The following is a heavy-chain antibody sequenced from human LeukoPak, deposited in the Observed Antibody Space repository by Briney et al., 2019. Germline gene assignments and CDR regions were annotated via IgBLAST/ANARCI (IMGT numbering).Heavy chain of an antibody. V-gene: IGHV4-4*07. D-gene: IGHD6-19*01. J-gene: IGHJ4*02. CDR1: GGSISCYY. CDR2: IYTSGST. CDR3: ARLYSSGWYYFDY. Sequence: SETLSLTCTVSGGSISCYYWSWIRQPAGKGLEWIGRIYTSGSTNYNPSLKSRVTISVDTSKNQFSLKLSSVTAADTAVYYCARLYSSGWYYFDYWGQGTLVTVSS.